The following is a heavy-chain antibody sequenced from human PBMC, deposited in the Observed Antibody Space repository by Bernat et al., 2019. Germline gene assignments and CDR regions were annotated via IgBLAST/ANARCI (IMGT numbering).Heavy chain of an antibody. CDR3: ARVVYSSSWKLGYYFDY. CDR1: GGSISSYY. V-gene: IGHV4-59*01. Sequence: QVQLQESGPGLVKPSETLSLTCTVSGGSISSYYWSWTRQPPGKGLEWIGYIYYSGSTNYNPSLKSRVTISVDTSKNQFSLKLSSVTAADTAVYYCARVVYSSSWKLGYYFDYWGQGTLVTVSS. D-gene: IGHD6-13*01. J-gene: IGHJ4*02. CDR2: IYYSGST.